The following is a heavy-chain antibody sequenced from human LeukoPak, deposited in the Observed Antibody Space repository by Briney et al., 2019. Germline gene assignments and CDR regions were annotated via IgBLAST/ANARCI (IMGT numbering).Heavy chain of an antibody. CDR3: AKDGAWLRFDD. D-gene: IGHD5-12*01. CDR2: ISPGGPT. J-gene: IGHJ4*02. CDR1: GFTFSSYG. V-gene: IGHV3-23*01. Sequence: GGSLRLSCAASGFTFSSYGMNWVRHAPGKGLEWVSGISPGGPTYYADSVKGRFTISRDDSKNTLYLQMNNLRAEDTAVYYCAKDGAWLRFDDWGQGIFVTVSS.